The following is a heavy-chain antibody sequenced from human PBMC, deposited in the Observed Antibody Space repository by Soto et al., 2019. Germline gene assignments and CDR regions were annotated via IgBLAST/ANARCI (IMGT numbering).Heavy chain of an antibody. Sequence: QLQLQESGPGLVKPSETLSLTCTVSGGSISSSTYYWGWIRQPPGKGLEWIASIYYSGNTYYNPSLKSRVTMSVDTSKNRLSLKVNSVTAADTAVYYCARLSTTLYDVLTGYLPCHFDYWGQGTLVTVSS. CDR1: GGSISSSTYY. CDR2: IYYSGNT. J-gene: IGHJ4*02. CDR3: ARLSTTLYDVLTGYLPCHFDY. D-gene: IGHD3-9*01. V-gene: IGHV4-39*01.